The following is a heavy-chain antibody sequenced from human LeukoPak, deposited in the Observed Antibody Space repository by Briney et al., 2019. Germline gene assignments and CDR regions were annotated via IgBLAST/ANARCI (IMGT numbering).Heavy chain of an antibody. V-gene: IGHV6-1*01. CDR1: GDSLSSNSAA. J-gene: IGHJ4*02. CDR3: ARGGYSGYETYYFDY. D-gene: IGHD5-12*01. CDR2: TYYRSKLYN. Sequence: SQTLSLTCALSGDSLSSNSAAWHWLRQSPSRGLEWLGRTYYRSKLYNDYAVSVKSRITINPDTSKNQFSLQLNSVTPEDTAVYYCARGGYSGYETYYFDYWGQGTLVTVSS.